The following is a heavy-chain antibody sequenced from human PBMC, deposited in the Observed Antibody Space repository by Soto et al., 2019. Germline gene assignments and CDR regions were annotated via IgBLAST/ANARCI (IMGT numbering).Heavy chain of an antibody. CDR1: GFTFSSYS. J-gene: IGHJ4*02. Sequence: GGSLRLSCAASGFTFSSYSMNWVRQAPGKGLERVSYISSSSSTIYYADSVKGRFTISRDNAKNSLYLQMNSLRDEDTAVYYCLGFVVVTAIIGYWGQGTLVTVSS. CDR2: ISSSSSTI. CDR3: LGFVVVTAIIGY. D-gene: IGHD2-21*02. V-gene: IGHV3-48*02.